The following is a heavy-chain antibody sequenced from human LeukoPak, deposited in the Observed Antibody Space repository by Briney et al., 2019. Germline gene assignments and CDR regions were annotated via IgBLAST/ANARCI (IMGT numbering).Heavy chain of an antibody. D-gene: IGHD6-6*01. CDR2: IYYSGST. V-gene: IGHV4-59*01. CDR3: ARGSARGGSPSSYYFDY. CDR1: GGSISSYY. Sequence: SETLSLTCTVSGGSISSYYWSWIRQPPGKGLEWIGYIYYSGSTNYNPSLKSRVTISVDTSKNQFSLKLSSVTAADTAVYYCARGSARGGSPSSYYFDYWGRGTLVTVSS. J-gene: IGHJ4*02.